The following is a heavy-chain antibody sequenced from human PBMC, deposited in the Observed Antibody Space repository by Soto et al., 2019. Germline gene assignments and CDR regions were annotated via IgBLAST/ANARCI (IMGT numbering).Heavy chain of an antibody. J-gene: IGHJ4*02. CDR2: ISRTGTTI. V-gene: IGHV3-48*04. CDR1: GFSFSNYN. D-gene: IGHD3-3*01. CDR3: ARGWSDFWSATGYFDY. Sequence: GESLKISCVASGFSFSNYNMNWVRQAPGKGLEWVSYISRTGTTIYYADSVKGRFTISRDNAKNSLDLQLNSLRAEDTAVYYCARGWSDFWSATGYFDYWGQGTLVTVSS.